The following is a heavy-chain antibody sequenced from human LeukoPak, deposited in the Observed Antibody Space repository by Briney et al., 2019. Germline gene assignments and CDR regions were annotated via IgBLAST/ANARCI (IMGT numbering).Heavy chain of an antibody. CDR3: ARDRFVAAAGIRP. J-gene: IGHJ4*02. D-gene: IGHD6-13*01. CDR2: IYSSGT. Sequence: SETLSLTCTVSGGSISSYYLSWIRQPAGKGLEWIGRIYSSGTDYNPSLKSRVTMSADTSRNQVSLKLSSVTAADTAVYYCARDRFVAAAGIRPWGQGTLVTVSS. CDR1: GGSISSYY. V-gene: IGHV4-4*07.